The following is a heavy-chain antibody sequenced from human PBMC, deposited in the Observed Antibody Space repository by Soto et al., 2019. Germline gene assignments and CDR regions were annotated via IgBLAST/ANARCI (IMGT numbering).Heavy chain of an antibody. D-gene: IGHD3-22*01. CDR1: GASMSNYY. V-gene: IGHV4-4*07. Sequence: QVQLQESGPGLLKPSETLSLTCTVSGASMSNYYWSWIRQPAGKGLEWIGRIFGSGETYYNPSLKSRVILSGDLSTSQLAPELTSVTAADTAVYCWVREGDYSDNNGYPLFDYWGQGTLVTVSP. CDR2: IFGSGET. CDR3: VREGDYSDNNGYPLFDY. J-gene: IGHJ4*02.